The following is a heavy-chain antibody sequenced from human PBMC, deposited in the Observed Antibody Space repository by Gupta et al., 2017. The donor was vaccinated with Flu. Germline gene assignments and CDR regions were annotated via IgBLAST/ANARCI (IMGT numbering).Heavy chain of an antibody. CDR2: ISGSVGST. CDR1: GFTFSSYA. V-gene: IGHV3-23*01. Sequence: EVQLLESGGGLVQPGGSLRLSCAASGFTFSSYAMSWVRQAPGKGLEWVSAISGSVGSTYYADSVKGRFTISRDNSKNTLYLQMNSLRAEDTAVYYCAKGGRVKESYSSSWYRFNYWGQGTLVTVSS. D-gene: IGHD6-13*01. J-gene: IGHJ4*02. CDR3: AKGGRVKESYSSSWYRFNY.